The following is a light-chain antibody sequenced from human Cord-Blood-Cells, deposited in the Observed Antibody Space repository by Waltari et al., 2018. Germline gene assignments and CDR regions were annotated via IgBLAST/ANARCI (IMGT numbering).Light chain of an antibody. J-gene: IGKJ3*01. Sequence: EIVMTQSPATLSVSPGERSTLSCRASQSVSSNLAWYQQKPGQAPRLLIYGASTRATGIPARFSGSGSGTEFTLTISSXXSXDFAVYXCQXYNNXXXXFGPGTXVDIK. V-gene: IGKV3-15*01. CDR1: QSVSSN. CDR2: GAS. CDR3: QXYNNXXXX.